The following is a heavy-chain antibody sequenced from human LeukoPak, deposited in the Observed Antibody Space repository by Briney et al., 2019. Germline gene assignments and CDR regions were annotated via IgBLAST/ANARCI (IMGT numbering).Heavy chain of an antibody. CDR1: GFTFSSYS. CDR2: ISYDGNNK. Sequence: GGSLRLSCAASGFTFSSYSMHWVRQAPGKGLEWVALISYDGNNKYYADSVKGRFTISRDNSKNTLYLQMNSLRAEDTAVYYCARASHTSVTPYFDYWGQGTLVTVSS. D-gene: IGHD4-17*01. CDR3: ARASHTSVTPYFDY. J-gene: IGHJ4*02. V-gene: IGHV3-30-3*01.